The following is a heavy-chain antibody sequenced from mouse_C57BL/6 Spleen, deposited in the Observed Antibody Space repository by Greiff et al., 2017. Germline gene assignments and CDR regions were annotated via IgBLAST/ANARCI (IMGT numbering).Heavy chain of an antibody. V-gene: IGHV1-52*01. D-gene: IGHD1-1*01. CDR1: GYTFTSYW. Sequence: QVQLQQPGAELVRPGSSVKLSCKASGYTFTSYWMHWVKQRPIQGLEWIANIDPSDSETHYNQKFKDKATLTVDKSSSTAYMQLSSLTSEDSAVYYCARSFSNYAMDYWGQGTSVTVSS. CDR2: IDPSDSET. J-gene: IGHJ4*01. CDR3: ARSFSNYAMDY.